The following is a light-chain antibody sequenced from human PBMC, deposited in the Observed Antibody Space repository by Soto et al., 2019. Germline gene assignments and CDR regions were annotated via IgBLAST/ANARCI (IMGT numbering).Light chain of an antibody. J-gene: IGLJ1*01. CDR1: SSDVGSYNL. CDR3: CSYARGSTYV. V-gene: IGLV2-23*01. CDR2: EGG. Sequence: QSALTQPASVSGSPGQSITISCTGTSSDVGSYNLVSWYQQHPGKDPKLMIYEGGKRPSGVSNRFSGSKSGNTASLTISGLRAEDEADYYCCSYARGSTYVFGTGTKLTVL.